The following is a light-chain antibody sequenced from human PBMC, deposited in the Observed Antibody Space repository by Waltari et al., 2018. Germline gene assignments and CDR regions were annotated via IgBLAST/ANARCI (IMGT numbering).Light chain of an antibody. J-gene: IGLJ2*01. V-gene: IGLV3-21*03. Sequence: SYVLTQPPSVSVAPGRTARITCGGNNIGTKTAHWYQQKPGQAPVMVVYDDIDRPSGIPERCSGSNSGNTATLIINRVEAGDEADYYCQVWDIDSDPSVVFGGGTKLTVL. CDR1: NIGTKT. CDR3: QVWDIDSDPSVV. CDR2: DDI.